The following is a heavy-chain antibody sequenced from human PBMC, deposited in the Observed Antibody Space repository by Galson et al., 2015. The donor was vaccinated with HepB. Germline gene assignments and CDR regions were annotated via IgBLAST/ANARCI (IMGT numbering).Heavy chain of an antibody. CDR3: ARRAVPAYSSSWYFDF. Sequence: PGESLRISCKASGYSFPSYWLGWVRQMPGKGLEWMGLIYPGDSDTRYSPSVQGQVTVSADKSISTAYLQWSSLKASDTGIYFCARRAVPAYSSSWYFDFWGRGTLVTVSA. J-gene: IGHJ2*01. CDR1: GYSFPSYW. V-gene: IGHV5-51*01. CDR2: IYPGDSDT. D-gene: IGHD2-2*01.